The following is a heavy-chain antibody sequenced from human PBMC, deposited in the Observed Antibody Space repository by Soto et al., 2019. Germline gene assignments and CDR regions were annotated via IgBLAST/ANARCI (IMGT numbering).Heavy chain of an antibody. CDR3: TRLNYDGSGSWAFDY. J-gene: IGHJ4*02. Sequence: PGGSLRLSCAASGFTFSDSAMHWVRQASGKGLEWVGRIRSKAHSYATGYAASVKGRFTISRDDSKNTAYLQMSSLKTEDTALYYCTRLNYDGSGSWAFDYWGQGT. D-gene: IGHD3-10*01. CDR2: IRSKAHSYAT. V-gene: IGHV3-73*01. CDR1: GFTFSDSA.